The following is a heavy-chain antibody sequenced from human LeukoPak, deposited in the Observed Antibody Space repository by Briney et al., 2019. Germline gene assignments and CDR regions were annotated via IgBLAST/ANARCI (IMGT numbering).Heavy chain of an antibody. V-gene: IGHV4-4*07. CDR2: IYTSGST. J-gene: IGHJ4*02. Sequence: SETLSLTCTVSGGSISSYYWSWIRQPAGKGLEWIGRIYTSGSTNYNPSLKSRVTMSVDTSKNQFSLKLSSVTAADTAVYYCARDSSTGRYGPLDNWGQGSLVTVSS. D-gene: IGHD1-26*01. CDR1: GGSISSYY. CDR3: ARDSSTGRYGPLDN.